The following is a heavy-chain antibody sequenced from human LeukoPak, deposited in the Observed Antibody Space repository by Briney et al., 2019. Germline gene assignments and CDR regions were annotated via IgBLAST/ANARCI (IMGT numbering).Heavy chain of an antibody. CDR2: INHSGST. Sequence: PSETLSLTCAVYGGSFSGYYWSWIRQPPGKGLEWIGEINHSGSTNYNPSLKSRVTISVGTSKNQFSLKLSSVTAADTAVYYCARARIAAAGISWFDPWGQGTLVTVSS. CDR3: ARARIAAAGISWFDP. CDR1: GGSFSGYY. J-gene: IGHJ5*02. V-gene: IGHV4-34*01. D-gene: IGHD6-13*01.